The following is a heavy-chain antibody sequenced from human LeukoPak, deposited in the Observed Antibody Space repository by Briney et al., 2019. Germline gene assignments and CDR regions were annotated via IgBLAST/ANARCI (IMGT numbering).Heavy chain of an antibody. V-gene: IGHV1-2*02. J-gene: IGHJ3*02. CDR2: INPNSGGT. D-gene: IGHD3-22*01. CDR3: ARGRYYYDSSGYPWDAFDI. CDR1: GYTFTGYY. Sequence: GASVKVSCKASGYTFTGYYMHWVRQAPGQGLEWMGWINPNSGGTNYAQKFQGRVTMTRDTFISTAYMELSRLRSDDTAVYYCARGRYYYDSSGYPWDAFDIWGQGTMVTVSS.